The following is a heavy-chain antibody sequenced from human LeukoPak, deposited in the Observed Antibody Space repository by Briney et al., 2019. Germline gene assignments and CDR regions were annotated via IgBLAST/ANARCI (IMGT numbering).Heavy chain of an antibody. CDR1: GGTFSSYA. J-gene: IGHJ5*02. CDR3: ARDYGDSTFPYSDP. V-gene: IGHV1-69*13. CDR2: IIPIFGTA. Sequence: ASVKVSCKASGGTFSSYAISWVRQAPGQGLEWMGGIIPIFGTANYAQKFQGRVTITADESTSTAYMELSSLRSEDTAVYYCARDYGDSTFPYSDPWGQGTLVTVSS. D-gene: IGHD4-17*01.